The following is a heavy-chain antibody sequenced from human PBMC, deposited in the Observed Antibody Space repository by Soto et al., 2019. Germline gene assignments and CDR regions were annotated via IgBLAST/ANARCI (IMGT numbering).Heavy chain of an antibody. D-gene: IGHD3-16*01. CDR3: AIDGGGAPCFVY. CDR1: GFTFSSYA. Sequence: QPGGSLRLSCAASGFTFSSYAMHWVRQAPGKGLEWVAVISYDGSNKYYADSVKGRFTISRDNSKNTLYLQMNSLRAEDTAVYYCAIDGGGAPCFVYWGQAPLVTVYS. V-gene: IGHV3-30-3*01. J-gene: IGHJ4*02. CDR2: ISYDGSNK.